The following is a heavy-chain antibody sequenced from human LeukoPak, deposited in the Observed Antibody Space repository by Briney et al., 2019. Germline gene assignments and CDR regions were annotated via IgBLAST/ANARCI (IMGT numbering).Heavy chain of an antibody. CDR1: XY. J-gene: IGHJ1*01. CDR2: ISSSPTTI. Sequence: XYMSWIXQAPGKGLVSFSYISSSPTTIYYSPSVNAPFPISSDNPNNSLYLQMNSLRAEDTAVYYCAKSFPHWTFHHWGQGTLVTVSS. D-gene: IGHD3/OR15-3a*01. V-gene: IGHV3-11*01. CDR3: AKSFPHWTFHH.